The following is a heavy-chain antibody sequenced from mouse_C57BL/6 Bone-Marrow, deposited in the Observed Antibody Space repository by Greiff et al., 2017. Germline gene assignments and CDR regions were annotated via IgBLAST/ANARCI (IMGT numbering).Heavy chain of an antibody. CDR1: GYTFTSYW. V-gene: IGHV1-69*01. D-gene: IGHD1-1*01. CDR3: ATTVVATGDY. J-gene: IGHJ4*01. CDR2: IDPSDSYT. Sequence: QVQLQQPGAELVMPGASVKLSCKASGYTFTSYWMHWVKQRPGQGLEWIGEIDPSDSYTNYNQKFKGKSTLTVDKSSSTAYMQLSSLTSEDSAVYYCATTVVATGDYWGQGTSVTVSS.